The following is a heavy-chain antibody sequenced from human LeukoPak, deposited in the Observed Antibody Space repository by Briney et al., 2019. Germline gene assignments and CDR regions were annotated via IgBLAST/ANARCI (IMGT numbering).Heavy chain of an antibody. CDR2: ISTNGGST. D-gene: IGHD3-22*01. V-gene: IGHV3-64*04. CDR3: AKVRMITMIAYDAFDI. CDR1: GFTFSSYS. Sequence: GGSLRLSCAASGFTFSSYSMNWVRQAPGKGLEYVSGISTNGGSTYYADSVKGRFTISRDNSKNTLYLQMNSLRAEDTAVYYCAKVRMITMIAYDAFDIWGQGTMVTVSS. J-gene: IGHJ3*02.